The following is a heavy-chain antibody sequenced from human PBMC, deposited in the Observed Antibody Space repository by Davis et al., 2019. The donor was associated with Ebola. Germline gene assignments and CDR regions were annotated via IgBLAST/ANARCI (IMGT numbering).Heavy chain of an antibody. V-gene: IGHV1-8*02. J-gene: IGHJ4*02. CDR2: MNPNSGNT. D-gene: IGHD2-2*01. CDR3: ARPYCSSSRCYLWYFDY. CDR1: GNTFSNYD. Sequence: ASVKVSCKTSGNTFSNYDINWVRQATGQGLEWMGWMNPNSGNTGYAQKFQGRVTMTRDTSISTAYMELSRLRSDDTAVYYCARPYCSSSRCYLWYFDYWGQGTLVTVSS.